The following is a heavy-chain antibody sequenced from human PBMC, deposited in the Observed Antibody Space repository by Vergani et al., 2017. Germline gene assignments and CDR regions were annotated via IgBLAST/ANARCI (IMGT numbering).Heavy chain of an antibody. D-gene: IGHD4-11*01. CDR2: IDHTGRP. V-gene: IGHV4-34*01. J-gene: IGHJ6*02. CDR3: ARVNTETNGHLYYYYDMDV. Sequence: QVQPQQWGGGLLKPSETLSLTCVVNGGSFTSYHWTWIRQSPGEGLEWVGDIDHTGRPDYNPSLKSRLTMSVDKSRNQFSLTHNSVTATDTAIYFCARVNTETNGHLYYYYDMDVWGQGTAVTVS. CDR1: GGSFTSYH.